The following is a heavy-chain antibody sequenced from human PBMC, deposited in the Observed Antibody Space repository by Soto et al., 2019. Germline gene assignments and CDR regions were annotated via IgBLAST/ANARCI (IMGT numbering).Heavy chain of an antibody. J-gene: IGHJ5*02. Sequence: ASVKVSCKASGYTFTSYGISWVRQAPGQGLEWMGWISAYNGNTNYAQKLQGRVTMTTDTSTSTAYMELRSLRSDDTAVYYCARAQYSSRWYLSRWWFGPWGQGTLVTVYS. V-gene: IGHV1-18*04. D-gene: IGHD6-19*01. CDR2: ISAYNGNT. CDR3: ARAQYSSRWYLSRWWFGP. CDR1: GYTFTSYG.